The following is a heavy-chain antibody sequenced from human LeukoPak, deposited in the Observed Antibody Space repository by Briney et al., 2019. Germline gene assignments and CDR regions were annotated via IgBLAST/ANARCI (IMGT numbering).Heavy chain of an antibody. V-gene: IGHV3-23*01. Sequence: GGSLRLSCAASGFTFSNFGMSWVRQAPGKGLEWVSALSGSGTSTYYADSVKGRFTISRDNSKNTLYLQMNSLRAEDTAVYYCARLHYDSSGYYLPYFDYWGQGTLVAVSS. CDR1: GFTFSNFG. CDR2: LSGSGTST. CDR3: ARLHYDSSGYYLPYFDY. D-gene: IGHD3-22*01. J-gene: IGHJ4*02.